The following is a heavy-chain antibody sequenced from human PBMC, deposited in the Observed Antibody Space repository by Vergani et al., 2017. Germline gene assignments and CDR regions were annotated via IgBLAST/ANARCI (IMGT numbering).Heavy chain of an antibody. CDR1: GYTFTSYY. CDR3: ARGGINYGSGSYVFDY. J-gene: IGHJ4*02. CDR2: INPSGGST. D-gene: IGHD3-10*01. Sequence: QVQLVQSGAEVKKPGASVKVFCKASGYTFTSYYMHWVRQAPGQGLEWMGIINPSGGSTSYAQKFQGRVTMTRDTSTSTVYMELSSLRSEDTAVYYCARGGINYGSGSYVFDYWGQGTLVTVSS. V-gene: IGHV1-46*01.